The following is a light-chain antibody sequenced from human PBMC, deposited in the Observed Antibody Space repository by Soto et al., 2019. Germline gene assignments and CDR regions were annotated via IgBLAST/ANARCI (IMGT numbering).Light chain of an antibody. V-gene: IGKV1-9*01. J-gene: IGKJ5*01. CDR1: QGISSY. Sequence: DIQLTQSPSFLSASVGDRVTITCRASQGISSYLAWYQQKPGKAPKLLIYAESTLQSGVPSRFSGSGSGTEFTLTISSLQPEDFATYYCQQINSYPSTFGQGTRLEIK. CDR2: AES. CDR3: QQINSYPST.